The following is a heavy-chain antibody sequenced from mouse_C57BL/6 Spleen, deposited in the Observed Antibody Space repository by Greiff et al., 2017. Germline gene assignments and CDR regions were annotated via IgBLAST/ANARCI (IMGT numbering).Heavy chain of an antibody. CDR1: GYTFTSYW. D-gene: IGHD4-1*02. J-gene: IGHJ2*01. V-gene: IGHV1-64*01. CDR3: ASSQLGRGYYFDY. Sequence: QVQLQQPGAELVKPGASVKLSCKASGYTFTSYWMHWVKQRPGQGLEWIGMIHPNSGSTNYNEKFKSKATLTVDKSSSTAYMQLSSLTSEDSAVYYGASSQLGRGYYFDYWGQGTTLTVSS. CDR2: IHPNSGST.